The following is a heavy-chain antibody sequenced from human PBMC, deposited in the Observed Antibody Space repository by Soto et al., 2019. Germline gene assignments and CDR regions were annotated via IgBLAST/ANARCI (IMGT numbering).Heavy chain of an antibody. CDR2: ISWNSGSI. CDR1: GFAFDEYA. Sequence: EVQLVESGGGLVQPGRSLRLSCAASGFAFDEYAMHWVRQAPGKGLEWVSGISWNSGSIRYADSVKGRFTISRDNAKNSLYLQMNSLRAEDTALYYCAKALTSVPGSYFDYWGQGTLLTVSS. D-gene: IGHD1-20*01. J-gene: IGHJ4*02. V-gene: IGHV3-9*01. CDR3: AKALTSVPGSYFDY.